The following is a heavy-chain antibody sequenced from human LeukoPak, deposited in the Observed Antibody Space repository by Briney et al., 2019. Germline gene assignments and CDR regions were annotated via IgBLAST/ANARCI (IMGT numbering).Heavy chain of an antibody. J-gene: IGHJ4*02. CDR3: ARVTFWSGYYRFDY. CDR2: INHSGST. Sequence: PSETLSLTCAVYSGSFSGYYWSWIRQPPGKGLEWIGEINHSGSTNYNPSLKSRVTISVDTSKNQFSLKLSSVTAADTAVYYCARVTFWSGYYRFDYWGQGTLVTVSS. V-gene: IGHV4-34*01. CDR1: SGSFSGYY. D-gene: IGHD3-3*01.